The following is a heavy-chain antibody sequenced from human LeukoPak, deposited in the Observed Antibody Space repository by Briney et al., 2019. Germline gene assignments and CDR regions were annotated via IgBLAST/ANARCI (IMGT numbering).Heavy chain of an antibody. J-gene: IGHJ6*03. CDR2: INHSGST. V-gene: IGHV4-39*07. Sequence: SETLSLTCSVSGGSIGSTNYYWGWIRQSPGKGLEWIGEINHSGSTNYNPSLKSRVTISVDTSKNQFSLKLSSVTAADTAVYYCAREGKITMVRGVIRYYYMDVWGKGTTVTISS. CDR3: AREGKITMVRGVIRYYYMDV. D-gene: IGHD3-10*01. CDR1: GGSIGSTNYY.